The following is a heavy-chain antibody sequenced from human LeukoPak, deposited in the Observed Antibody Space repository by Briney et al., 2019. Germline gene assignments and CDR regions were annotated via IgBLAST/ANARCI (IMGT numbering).Heavy chain of an antibody. D-gene: IGHD3-10*01. J-gene: IGHJ4*02. CDR1: GFTLSNYA. CDR3: VRDPKGRGDAFGY. Sequence: GGSLRLTCAASGFTLSNYAMNWVRQAPGKGLEWVSYISSSSKIIHYADSVKGRFTISRDNAKNSLSLQMTSLRDEDTAVYFCVRDPKGRGDAFGYWGQGTLVTISS. CDR2: ISSSSKII. V-gene: IGHV3-48*02.